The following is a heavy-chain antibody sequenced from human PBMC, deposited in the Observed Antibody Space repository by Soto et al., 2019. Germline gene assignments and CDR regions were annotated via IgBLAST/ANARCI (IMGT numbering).Heavy chain of an antibody. J-gene: IGHJ4*02. CDR3: AKVGGTSHPPIPVDY. CDR1: GFTFSSYA. D-gene: IGHD2-2*02. Sequence: WGSLRLSCAASGFTFSSYAMNCLRQAPGKGLEWVSTISGSGGSTYYAHTSTYYADSVKGRFTISRDNSKNTLYLQMNSLRAEDTAVYYCAKVGGTSHPPIPVDYWGQGTLVTVSS. CDR2: ISGSGGSTYYAHTST. V-gene: IGHV3-23*01.